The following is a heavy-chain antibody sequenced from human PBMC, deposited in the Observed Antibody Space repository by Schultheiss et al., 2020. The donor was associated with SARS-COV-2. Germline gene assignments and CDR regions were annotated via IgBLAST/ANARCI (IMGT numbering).Heavy chain of an antibody. V-gene: IGHV3-7*03. CDR1: GFTFSSYW. CDR3: ASTYSSGWALRYYGMDV. Sequence: GGSLRLSCAASGFTFSSYWMSWVRQAPGKGLEWVANIKQDGSEKYYVDSVKGRFTISRDNAKNSLYLQMNSLRAEDTAVYYCASTYSSGWALRYYGMDVWGQGTTVTVSS. D-gene: IGHD6-19*01. J-gene: IGHJ6*02. CDR2: IKQDGSEK.